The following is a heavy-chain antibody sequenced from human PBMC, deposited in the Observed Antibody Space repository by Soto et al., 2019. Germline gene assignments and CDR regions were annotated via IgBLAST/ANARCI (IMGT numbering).Heavy chain of an antibody. V-gene: IGHV1-18*04. CDR3: SRARYCTSPSCYTHYYYGMDI. Sequence: QEQLVQSGGEVKKPGASVRVSCKASGYTFTKYGITWVRQAPGQGLEWMGWIGVYNGKTNYARKFQGRVNMTEDTTANTAYTEPRSLTSDNAAVYYCSRARYCTSPSCYTHYYYGMDIWGQGTT. CDR1: GYTFTKYG. D-gene: IGHD2-2*02. J-gene: IGHJ6*02. CDR2: IGVYNGKT.